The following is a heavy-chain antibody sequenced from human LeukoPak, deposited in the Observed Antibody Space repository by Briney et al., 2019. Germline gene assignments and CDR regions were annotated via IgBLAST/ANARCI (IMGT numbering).Heavy chain of an antibody. CDR2: IKRDGSAK. J-gene: IGHJ6*03. D-gene: IGHD3-10*01. V-gene: IGHV3-7*01. Sequence: GGSLRLSCAASGFTFSSYWMTWVRQAPGKGLEWVANIKRDGSAKYYVDSVKGRFTISRDNAKNSLYLQMNSLRAEDTAVYYCARAMVRESMDVWGKGTTVTISS. CDR1: GFTFSSYW. CDR3: ARAMVRESMDV.